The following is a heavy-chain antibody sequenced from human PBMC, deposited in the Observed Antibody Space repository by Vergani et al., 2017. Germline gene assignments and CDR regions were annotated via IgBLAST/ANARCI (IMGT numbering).Heavy chain of an antibody. D-gene: IGHD2-2*02. CDR2: INHSGST. V-gene: IGHV4-34*01. CDR3: ARVGVGGVPAAIRAFDI. CDR1: GFTFSSYA. Sequence: VQLLESGGGLVQPGGSLRLSCAASGFTFSSYAMSWVRQAPGKGLEWIGEINHSGSTNYNPSLKSRVTISVDTSKNQFSLKLSSVTAADTAVYYCARVGVGGVPAAIRAFDIWGQGTMVTVSS. J-gene: IGHJ3*02.